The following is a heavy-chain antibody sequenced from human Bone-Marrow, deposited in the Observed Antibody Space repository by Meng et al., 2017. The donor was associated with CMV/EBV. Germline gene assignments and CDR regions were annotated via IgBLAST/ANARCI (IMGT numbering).Heavy chain of an antibody. CDR1: GFTFSNAW. CDR3: ARVSDL. J-gene: IGHJ1*01. CDR2: INDSGST. V-gene: IGHV4-34*01. Sequence: ESLKISCAASGFTFSNAWMSWIRQSPGKGLEWIGDINDSGSTKYNPSLQRRVTISVDTARNQFSLKVRFVTAADTAVYYCARVSDLWGQGTLVTVSS.